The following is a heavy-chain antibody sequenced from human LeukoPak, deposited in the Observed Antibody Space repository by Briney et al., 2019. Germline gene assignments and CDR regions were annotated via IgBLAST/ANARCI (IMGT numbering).Heavy chain of an antibody. J-gene: IGHJ6*03. D-gene: IGHD2/OR15-2a*01. V-gene: IGHV1-2*06. CDR3: ARGIYSTDLYFYMDV. CDR1: GYAFTGYY. CDR2: INPNSGAT. Sequence: ASVKVSCKASGYAFTGYYMDWVRQAPGQVLELMGRINPNSGATNYAQKFQGRVTMTRDTSISTAYMEFNGLRSDDTAVYYCARGIYSTDLYFYMDVWGKGTTVTVYS.